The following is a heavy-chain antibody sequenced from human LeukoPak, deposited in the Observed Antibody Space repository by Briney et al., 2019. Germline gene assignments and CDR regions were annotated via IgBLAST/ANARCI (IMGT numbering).Heavy chain of an antibody. J-gene: IGHJ5*02. CDR3: ARLSGLVGSRFDP. D-gene: IGHD1-26*01. V-gene: IGHV4-38-2*02. CDR1: GYSISSAYY. CDR2: INHSGST. Sequence: SETLSLTCSVSGYSISSAYYWSWIRQPPGKGLEWIGEINHSGSTNYNPSLKSRVTISVDTSKNQCSLKLSSVTAADTAVYYCARLSGLVGSRFDPWGQETQVTVSS.